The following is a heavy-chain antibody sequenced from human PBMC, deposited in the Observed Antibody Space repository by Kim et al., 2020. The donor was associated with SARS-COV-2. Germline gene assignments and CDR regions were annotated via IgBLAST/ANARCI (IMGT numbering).Heavy chain of an antibody. Sequence: VSMKSRITSNPDTSKNQFSLQLNSVTPDDTAVYYCARANRPAAGNAFDIWGQGTMVTVSS. V-gene: IGHV6-1*01. J-gene: IGHJ3*02. CDR3: ARANRPAAGNAFDI. D-gene: IGHD6-13*01.